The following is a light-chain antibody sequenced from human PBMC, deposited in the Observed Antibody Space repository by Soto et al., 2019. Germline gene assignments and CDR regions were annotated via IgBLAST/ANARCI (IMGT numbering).Light chain of an antibody. CDR1: QSVSSY. V-gene: IGKV3-11*01. Sequence: EIVLTQSPATLSLSPGERATLSCRASQSVSSYLAWYQQKPGQAPRLLIYDASNRATGIAARFSGSESGTDFTLTISSLVPEDFAVYYCQQRSNLPSFGGGTKVDIK. J-gene: IGKJ4*01. CDR2: DAS. CDR3: QQRSNLPS.